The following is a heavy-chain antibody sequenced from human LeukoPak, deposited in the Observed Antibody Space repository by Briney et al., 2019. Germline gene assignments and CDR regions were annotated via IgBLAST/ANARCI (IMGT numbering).Heavy chain of an antibody. V-gene: IGHV4-4*07. D-gene: IGHD3-10*01. J-gene: IGHJ6*03. CDR2: IYTSGST. CDR3: ARVAEEWFGELPPYYYYYYMDV. Sequence: PSETLSLTCTVSGGSISSYYWSWIRQPAGKGLEWIGRIYTSGSTNYNPSLKSRVTMSVDTSKNQFSLKLSSVTAADTAVYYCARVAEEWFGELPPYYYYYYMDVWGKGTTVTISS. CDR1: GGSISSYY.